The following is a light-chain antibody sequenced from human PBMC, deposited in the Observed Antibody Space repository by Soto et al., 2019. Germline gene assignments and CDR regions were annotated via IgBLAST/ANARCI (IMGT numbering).Light chain of an antibody. V-gene: IGLV6-57*01. J-gene: IGLJ3*02. Sequence: NFMLTQPHSVSESPGKTVTISCTRSSGSIASNYVQWYQQRPGSSPTTVIYEDNQRPSGVPDRFSGSIDSSSNSASLTISGLKTKDEADYYCQSYDSSNQGVFGGGTKLTVL. CDR2: EDN. CDR1: SGSIASNY. CDR3: QSYDSSNQGV.